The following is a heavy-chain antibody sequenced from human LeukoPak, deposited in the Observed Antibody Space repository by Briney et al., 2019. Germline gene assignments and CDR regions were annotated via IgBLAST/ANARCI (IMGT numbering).Heavy chain of an antibody. V-gene: IGHV4-59*08. D-gene: IGHD3-9*01. CDR2: IYYSGST. Sequence: SETLSLTCTVSGGSISSYYWSWIRQPPGKGLEWIGYIYYSGSTNYNPSLKSRVTISVDTSKNQFSLKLSSVTAADTAVYYCARHSPVLRYFDWFDYWGQGTLVTVSS. CDR1: GGSISSYY. CDR3: ARHSPVLRYFDWFDY. J-gene: IGHJ4*02.